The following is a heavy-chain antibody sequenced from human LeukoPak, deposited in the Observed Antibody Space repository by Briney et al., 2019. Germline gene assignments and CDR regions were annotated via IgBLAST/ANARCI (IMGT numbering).Heavy chain of an antibody. J-gene: IGHJ4*02. CDR1: GGSISSGYY. CDR3: ARDLGTAAGDY. Sequence: PSQTLSLTCTVSGGSISSGYYWSWIRQPPGRGLEWIGEINHSGSTNYNPSLKSRVTISVDTSKNQFSLKLSSVTAADTAMYYCARDLGTAAGDYWGQGTLVTVSS. D-gene: IGHD6-13*01. CDR2: INHSGST. V-gene: IGHV4-34*01.